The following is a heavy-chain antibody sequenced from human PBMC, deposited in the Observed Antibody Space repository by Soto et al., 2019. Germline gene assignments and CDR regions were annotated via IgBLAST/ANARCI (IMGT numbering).Heavy chain of an antibody. J-gene: IGHJ4*02. CDR1: GGSIDSGDYY. Sequence: SSETLSLTCTVSGGSIDSGDYYWSWIRQSPGKGLEWIGYMSYSGNTYYNPSLKSRVTLSVDTSKNHFSLKLTSVTAADTAVYYCARDEEDFWSGPHGHWGQGTLVTVSS. V-gene: IGHV4-30-4*01. CDR2: MSYSGNT. CDR3: ARDEEDFWSGPHGH. D-gene: IGHD3-3*01.